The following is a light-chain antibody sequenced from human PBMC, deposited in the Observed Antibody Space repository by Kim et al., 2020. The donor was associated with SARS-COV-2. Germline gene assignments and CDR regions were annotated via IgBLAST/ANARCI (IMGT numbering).Light chain of an antibody. Sequence: SSELTQDPAVSVALGQTVRLTCQGDSLKKLFANWYQQRSGQAPLLVLYGKSSRPSGIPDRFSGSTSGDTASLTITGAQAEDEADYYCTSRDSSSYHVVFGGGTQLTVL. CDR1: SLKKLF. CDR2: GKS. V-gene: IGLV3-19*01. J-gene: IGLJ2*01. CDR3: TSRDSSSYHVV.